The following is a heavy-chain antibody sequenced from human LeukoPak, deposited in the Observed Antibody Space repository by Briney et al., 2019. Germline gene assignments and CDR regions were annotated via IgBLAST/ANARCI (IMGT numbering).Heavy chain of an antibody. Sequence: GESLKISCKGSGYSFSSYWIGWVRQMPGKGLESMGIIYPGDSDTRYSPSFQGQVTISADKSISTAYLPWSSLKASDTAMYYCARRFPGSGYYYFDYWGQGTLVTVSS. V-gene: IGHV5-51*01. CDR3: ARRFPGSGYYYFDY. D-gene: IGHD3-22*01. CDR2: IYPGDSDT. CDR1: GYSFSSYW. J-gene: IGHJ4*02.